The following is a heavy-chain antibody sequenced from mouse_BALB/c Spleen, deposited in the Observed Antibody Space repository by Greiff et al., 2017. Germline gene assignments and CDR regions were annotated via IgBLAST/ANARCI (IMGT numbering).Heavy chain of an antibody. Sequence: DVKLVESGGGLVKPGGSLKLSCAASGFTFSDYYMYWVRQTPEKRLEWVATISDGGSYTYYPDSVKGRFTISRDNAKNNLYLQMSSLKSEDTAMYYCARDFPYYYGSSTPFAYWGQGTLVTVSA. J-gene: IGHJ3*01. V-gene: IGHV5-4*02. CDR2: ISDGGSYT. CDR1: GFTFSDYY. CDR3: ARDFPYYYGSSTPFAY. D-gene: IGHD1-1*01.